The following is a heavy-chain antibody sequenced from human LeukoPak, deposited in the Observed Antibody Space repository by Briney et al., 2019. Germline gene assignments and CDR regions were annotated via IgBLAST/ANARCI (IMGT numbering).Heavy chain of an antibody. Sequence: SETLSLTCTVSGGSISSSSYYWGWIRQPPGKGLEWIGSIYYSGSTYYNPSLKSRVTISVDTSKNQFSLKLSSVTAADTAVYYCARPRLGDSAPLLWGQGTLVTVSS. CDR3: ARPRLGDSAPLL. J-gene: IGHJ4*02. CDR2: IYYSGST. D-gene: IGHD3-16*01. V-gene: IGHV4-39*01. CDR1: GGSISSSSYY.